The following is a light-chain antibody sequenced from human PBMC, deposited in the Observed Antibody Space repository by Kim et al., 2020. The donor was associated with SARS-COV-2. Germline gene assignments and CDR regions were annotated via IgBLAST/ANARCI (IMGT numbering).Light chain of an antibody. Sequence: PXGTVTLTFGSGPVAVNRSNYPYWFQQKPGQAPRTLIYDTTNKQSWTPARFSGSVLGDKAALTLAGAQPEDEAEYYCMIACCGGILFGGGTQLTVL. CDR3: MIACCGGIL. J-gene: IGLJ2*01. CDR1: PVAVNRSNY. V-gene: IGLV7-46*01. CDR2: DTT.